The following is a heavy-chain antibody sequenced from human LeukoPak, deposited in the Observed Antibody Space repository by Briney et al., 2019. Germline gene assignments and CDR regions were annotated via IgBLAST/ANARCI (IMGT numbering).Heavy chain of an antibody. CDR3: ARYSNPAFDF. J-gene: IGHJ3*01. V-gene: IGHV3-43D*03. CDR1: GFTFDDYA. Sequence: PGGSLRLSCAASGFTFDDYAMHWVRQAPGKGLDWVSLISSDGGSTSYADSVKGRFTISRDSSRNSLYLQMNSLRAEDTALYYCARYSNPAFDFWGQGTMVTVSS. CDR2: ISSDGGST. D-gene: IGHD4-11*01.